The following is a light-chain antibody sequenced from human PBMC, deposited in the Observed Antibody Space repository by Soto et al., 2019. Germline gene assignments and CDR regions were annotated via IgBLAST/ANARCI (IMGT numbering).Light chain of an antibody. J-gene: IGKJ2*01. CDR2: WAS. Sequence: DIVMTQSPDSLAVSLGERATINCKSSQSVLSSSNNKNFLAWYQQKPGQSPKLLIYWASTRESGVPDRFSGSGSGPDFTLTISSLQAEDVAVYYCQQYYRFPYTFGQGTKLEIK. CDR3: QQYYRFPYT. V-gene: IGKV4-1*01. CDR1: QSVLSSSNNKNF.